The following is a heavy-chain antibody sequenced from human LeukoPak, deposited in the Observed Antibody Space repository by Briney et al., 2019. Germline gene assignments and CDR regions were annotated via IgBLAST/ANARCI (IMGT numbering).Heavy chain of an antibody. V-gene: IGHV4-4*02. CDR3: SRENGAFSPFGY. J-gene: IGHJ4*02. Sequence: SETLSLTWSVSGGSITSTSWGSWVRQPPGQGLEWIGEVSLSGLTNYNPSLSSRVIMALDTSKNHLSLHLTSVTAADTAVYYCSRENGAFSPFGYWGQGYLVTVLS. CDR1: GGSITSTSW. D-gene: IGHD2-8*01. CDR2: VSLSGLT.